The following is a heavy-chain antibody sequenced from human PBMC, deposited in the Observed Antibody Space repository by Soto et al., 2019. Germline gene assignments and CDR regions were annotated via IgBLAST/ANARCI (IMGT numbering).Heavy chain of an antibody. CDR3: ARDPGPNELLWFGEPPVY. J-gene: IGHJ4*02. D-gene: IGHD3-10*01. Sequence: VASVKVSCKASGGTFSSYAISWVRQAPGQGLEWMGGIIPIFGTANYAQKFQGRVTITADESTSTAYMELSSLRSEDTAVYYCARDPGPNELLWFGEPPVYWGQGTLVTVSS. CDR2: IIPIFGTA. V-gene: IGHV1-69*13. CDR1: GGTFSSYA.